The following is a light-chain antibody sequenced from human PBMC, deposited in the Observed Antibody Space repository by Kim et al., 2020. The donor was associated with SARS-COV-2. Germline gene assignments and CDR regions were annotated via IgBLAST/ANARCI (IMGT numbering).Light chain of an antibody. CDR3: ETWDSNTPWV. J-gene: IGLJ3*02. CDR1: SGHSSYI. V-gene: IGLV4-60*03. CDR2: LEGSGSY. Sequence: QPVLTQSSSASASLGSSVKLTCTLSSGHSSYIIAWHQQQPGKAPRYLMKLEGSGSYNKGSGVPDRFSGSSSGADRYLTISNLQSEGEADYYCETWDSNTPWVFGGGTQLTVL.